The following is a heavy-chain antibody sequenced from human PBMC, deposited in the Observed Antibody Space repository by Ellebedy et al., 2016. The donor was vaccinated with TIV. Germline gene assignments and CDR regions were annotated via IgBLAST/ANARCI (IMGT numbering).Heavy chain of an antibody. CDR1: GFTFGSYA. J-gene: IGHJ4*02. D-gene: IGHD6-13*01. CDR3: AKLRAATAGTPDY. V-gene: IGHV3-23*01. CDR2: ISGSGDTT. Sequence: GESLKISCAASGFTFGSYAMSWVRQAPGKGLEWVSVISGSGDTTYYADSVKGRFNISRDNSKNTLYLQMNSLRAGDTALYYCAKLRAATAGTPDYWGQGTLVTVSS.